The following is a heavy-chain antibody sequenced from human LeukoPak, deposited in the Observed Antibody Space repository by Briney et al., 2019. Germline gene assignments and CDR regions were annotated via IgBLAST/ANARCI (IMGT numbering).Heavy chain of an antibody. CDR1: GFTFSSYW. V-gene: IGHV3-74*01. D-gene: IGHD5-18*01. CDR2: INSDGSST. Sequence: GGSLRLSCAASGFTFSSYWMHWVRQAPGKGLVWVSLINSDGSSTSYADSVKGRFTISRDNAKNTLYLQMNSLRAEDTAVYYCARAPGGYSYGSPNYFDYWGQGTLVTVSS. CDR3: ARAPGGYSYGSPNYFDY. J-gene: IGHJ4*02.